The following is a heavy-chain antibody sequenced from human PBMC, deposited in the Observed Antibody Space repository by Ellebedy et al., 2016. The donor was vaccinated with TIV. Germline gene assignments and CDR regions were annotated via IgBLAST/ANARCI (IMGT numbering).Heavy chain of an antibody. D-gene: IGHD6-6*01. Sequence: GGSLRLXCAASGFTFDDYAMHWVRQAPGKGLEWVSGINWNSDRIYYADSVKGRFTISRDNAKNSLYPQMDSLRAEDTALYYCAKDIGQQVVPASGCVYWGQGTLVTVSS. J-gene: IGHJ4*02. CDR2: INWNSDRI. CDR1: GFTFDDYA. V-gene: IGHV3-9*01. CDR3: AKDIGQQVVPASGCVY.